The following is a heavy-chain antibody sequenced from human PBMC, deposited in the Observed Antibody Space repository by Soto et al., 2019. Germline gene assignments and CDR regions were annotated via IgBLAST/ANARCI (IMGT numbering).Heavy chain of an antibody. J-gene: IGHJ5*02. CDR3: GREGETRGFDP. D-gene: IGHD3-16*01. CDR2: MNPNSGNT. V-gene: IGHV1-8*01. CDR1: GYTFTSYD. Sequence: QVQLVQSGAEVKKPGASVKVSCKASGYTFTSYDINWVRQATGQGLEWMGWMNPNSGNTGYAQKFQGRVTKTRNTSKSTAYRELSRLRSEDTGVYYCGREGETRGFDPWGQGTLVTVSS.